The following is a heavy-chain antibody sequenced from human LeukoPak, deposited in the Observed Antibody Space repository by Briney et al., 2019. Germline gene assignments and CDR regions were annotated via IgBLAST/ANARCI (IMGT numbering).Heavy chain of an antibody. CDR2: IYNSGTT. Sequence: SETLSLTCTVSGGSISGSYWNWIRQPPGKGLEWIGNIYNSGTTDHNPSLKSRVTISLDTSKNQISLKLSSVTAADTAVYFCARDKGPYWYFDLWGRGTLVTVSS. CDR3: ARDKGPYWYFDL. CDR1: GGSISGSY. V-gene: IGHV4-59*01. J-gene: IGHJ2*01.